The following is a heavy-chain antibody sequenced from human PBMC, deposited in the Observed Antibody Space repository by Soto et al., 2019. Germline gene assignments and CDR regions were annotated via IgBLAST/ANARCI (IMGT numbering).Heavy chain of an antibody. CDR2: ISGSGGST. V-gene: IGHV3-23*01. J-gene: IGHJ4*02. D-gene: IGHD2-2*01. CDR3: AKLGLEGVVPADDFDY. Sequence: GGSLRLSCAASGFTFSSYVMSWVRQAPGKGLEWVSAISGSGGSTYYADSVKGRFTISRDNSKNTLYLQMNSLRAEDTAVYYCAKLGLEGVVPADDFDYCGQGTLVTVYS. CDR1: GFTFSSYV.